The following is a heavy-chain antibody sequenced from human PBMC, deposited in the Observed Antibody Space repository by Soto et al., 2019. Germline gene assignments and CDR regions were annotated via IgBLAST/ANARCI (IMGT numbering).Heavy chain of an antibody. CDR3: ARASGESYPGSRVFDS. J-gene: IGHJ4*02. Sequence: GGSLRLACAASGVTFSSNAMSWVRKAPGKGLEWVSVITDTGGDTLYADSVKGRFTISRDNSKNTLYLQMNSLRAEDTAIYYCARASGESYPGSRVFDSWGQGTRVTVSS. V-gene: IGHV3-23*01. D-gene: IGHD3-10*01. CDR2: ITDTGGDT. CDR1: GVTFSSNA.